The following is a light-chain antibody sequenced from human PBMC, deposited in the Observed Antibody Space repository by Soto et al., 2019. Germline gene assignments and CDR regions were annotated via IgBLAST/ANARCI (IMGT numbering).Light chain of an antibody. V-gene: IGKV1-5*03. CDR1: QTISSW. Sequence: DIPMSQSPSTLSGSVGDRVTIPCRASQTISSWLAWYQQKPGKAPKLLIYKASTLKSGVPSRFSGSGSGTDFTLTISCLQSEDFATYYCQQYYSYPRTLGQGTKVDI. J-gene: IGKJ1*01. CDR3: QQYYSYPRT. CDR2: KAS.